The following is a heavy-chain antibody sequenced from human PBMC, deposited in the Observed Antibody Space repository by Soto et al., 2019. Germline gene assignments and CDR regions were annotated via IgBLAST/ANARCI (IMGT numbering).Heavy chain of an antibody. CDR3: ARDLRGLQDFWSGDYYYGMDV. D-gene: IGHD3-3*01. Sequence: GGSLRLSCAASGFTFSSYSMNWVRQAPGKGLEWVSSISSSSSYIYYADSVKGQFTISRDNAKNSLYLQMNSLRAEDMAVYYCARDLRGLQDFWSGDYYYGMDVWGQGTTVTVSS. CDR1: GFTFSSYS. V-gene: IGHV3-21*01. J-gene: IGHJ6*02. CDR2: ISSSSSYI.